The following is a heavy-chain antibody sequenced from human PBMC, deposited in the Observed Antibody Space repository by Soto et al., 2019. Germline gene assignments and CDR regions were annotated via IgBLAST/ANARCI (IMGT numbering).Heavy chain of an antibody. V-gene: IGHV1-69*04. CDR2: TIPILGIA. Sequence: GASVKVSCKASGGTFSSYTISWGRQAPGQGLEWMGRTIPILGIANYAQKFQGRVTITADKSTSTAYMELSSLRSEDTAVYYCARDEGQGYSGYDPYYYYGMDVWGQGTTVTVS. CDR3: ARDEGQGYSGYDPYYYYGMDV. J-gene: IGHJ6*02. CDR1: GGTFSSYT. D-gene: IGHD5-12*01.